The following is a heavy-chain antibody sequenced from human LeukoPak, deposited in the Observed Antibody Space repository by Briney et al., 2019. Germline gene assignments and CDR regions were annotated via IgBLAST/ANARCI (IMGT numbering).Heavy chain of an antibody. CDR3: VRAFITARITSAHDFDY. CDR1: GDSISSYY. J-gene: IGHJ4*02. Sequence: SETLSLTCTVSGDSISSYYWSWIRQPPGKGLEWIGYIYDSGYTNYNPSLKSRVTISVDTSKNQFSLKLSSVTAADTAVYYCVRAFITARITSAHDFDYWGQGTLVTVSS. D-gene: IGHD3-22*01. V-gene: IGHV4-4*08. CDR2: IYDSGYT.